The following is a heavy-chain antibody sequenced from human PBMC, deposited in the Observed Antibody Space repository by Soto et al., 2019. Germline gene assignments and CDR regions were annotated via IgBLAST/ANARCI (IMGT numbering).Heavy chain of an antibody. CDR1: GGSFSGYY. CDR2: INHSGST. D-gene: IGHD5-12*01. V-gene: IGHV4-34*01. Sequence: ASETLSLTCAVYGGSFSGYYWSWIRQPPGKGLEWIGEINHSGSTNYNPSLKSRVTISVDTSKNQFSLKLSSVTAADTAVYYCARRGYDFVSSPLFGYWGQGTLVTVSS. J-gene: IGHJ4*02. CDR3: ARRGYDFVSSPLFGY.